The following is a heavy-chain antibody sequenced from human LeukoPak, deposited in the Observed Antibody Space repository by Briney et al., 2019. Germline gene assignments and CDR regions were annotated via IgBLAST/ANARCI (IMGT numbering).Heavy chain of an antibody. D-gene: IGHD1-26*01. CDR1: GFTFSNYD. CDR3: AKDRVGAIDDAFDI. J-gene: IGHJ3*02. Sequence: PGGSLRLSCAASGFTFSNYDIHCVRQAPGKGLEWVAVTSYDGSIIYYADSVEGRFTISRDNSKNTLYLQMNSLRAEDTAVYYCAKDRVGAIDDAFDIWGQGTMVTVYS. V-gene: IGHV3-30*18. CDR2: TSYDGSII.